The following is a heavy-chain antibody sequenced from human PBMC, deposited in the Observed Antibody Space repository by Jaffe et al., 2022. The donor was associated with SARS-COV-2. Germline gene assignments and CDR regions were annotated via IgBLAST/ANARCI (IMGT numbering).Heavy chain of an antibody. D-gene: IGHD3-3*01. Sequence: QVTLRESGPALVKPTQTLTLTCTFSGFSLSTSGMCVSWIRQPPGKALEWLALIDWDDDKYYSTSLKTRLTISKDTSKNQVVLTMTNMDPVDTATYYCARTRSSSYYDFWSGRNWFDPWGQGTLVTVSS. CDR1: GFSLSTSGMC. V-gene: IGHV2-70*01. CDR3: ARTRSSSYYDFWSGRNWFDP. CDR2: IDWDDDK. J-gene: IGHJ5*02.